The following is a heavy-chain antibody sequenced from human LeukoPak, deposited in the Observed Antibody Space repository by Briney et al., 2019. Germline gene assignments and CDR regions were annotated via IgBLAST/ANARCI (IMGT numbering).Heavy chain of an antibody. J-gene: IGHJ3*02. CDR3: ARDHGAMVRGARGAFDI. D-gene: IGHD3-10*01. V-gene: IGHV4-61*02. CDR2: IYTSGST. Sequence: SETLSLTCTVSGGSISSGSYYWSWIRQPAGKGLEWIGRIYTSGSTNYNPSLKSRVTISVDTSKNQFSLKLSSVTAADTAVYYCARDHGAMVRGARGAFDIWGQGTMVTVSS. CDR1: GGSISSGSYY.